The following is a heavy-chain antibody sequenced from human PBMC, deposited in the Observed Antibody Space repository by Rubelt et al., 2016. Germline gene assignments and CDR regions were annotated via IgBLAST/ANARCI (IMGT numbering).Heavy chain of an antibody. CDR2: ISSSGSTI. V-gene: IGHV3-48*03. D-gene: IGHD5-12*01. J-gene: IGHJ4*02. CDR3: ARSDIVATITDY. CDR1: GFTFSSYE. Sequence: EVQLVESGGGLVQPGGSLRLSCAASGFTFSSYEMNWVRQAPGKGLEWVSYISSSGSTIYYADSVKGRFTTSRDNAKNSLYLQRNSLGAEDTAVYYCARSDIVATITDYWGQGTLVTVSS.